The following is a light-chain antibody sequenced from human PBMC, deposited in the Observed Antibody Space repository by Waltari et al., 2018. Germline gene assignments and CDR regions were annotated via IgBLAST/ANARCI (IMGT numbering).Light chain of an antibody. CDR3: CSYAGSGTWV. CDR2: EVN. V-gene: IGLV2-23*02. Sequence: QSALTQPASVSGSPGQSITISCSGTSSDVGSYNLVSWYEQHPGKAPKLMIYEVNQRPSGVSNRFSGSKSDNTASLTSSGLRTEDEADYYCCSYAGSGTWVFGVGTKLTVL. J-gene: IGLJ3*02. CDR1: SSDVGSYNL.